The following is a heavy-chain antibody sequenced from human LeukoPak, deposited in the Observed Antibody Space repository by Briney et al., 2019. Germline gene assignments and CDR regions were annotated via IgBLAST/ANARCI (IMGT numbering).Heavy chain of an antibody. CDR2: INPNSGGT. D-gene: IGHD6-13*01. J-gene: IGHJ1*01. CDR1: GYTFTGYY. Sequence: ASVKVSCKASGYTFTGYYMHWVRQAPGQGLEWMGWINPNSGGTKYAQKFQGRVTMTRDTSISTAYMELTRLRSDDTAVYYCARDSQEQQLVGEYFQYWGQGTLVTVSS. V-gene: IGHV1-2*02. CDR3: ARDSQEQQLVGEYFQY.